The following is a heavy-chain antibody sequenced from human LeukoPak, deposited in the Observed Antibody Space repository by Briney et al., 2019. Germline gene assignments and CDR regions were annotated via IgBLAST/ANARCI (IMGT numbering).Heavy chain of an antibody. CDR3: ARDPRGIVGANHNWFDP. J-gene: IGHJ5*02. CDR1: GGSISSYY. V-gene: IGHV4-4*07. CDR2: IYASGST. Sequence: TSETLSLTCSVSGGSISSYYWSWIRQPAGKGLEWIGRIYASGSTNYNPSRKSRVTMSVDTSKSQFSLKLISVTAADTAVYYCARDPRGIVGANHNWFDPWGQGTLVTVSS. D-gene: IGHD1-26*01.